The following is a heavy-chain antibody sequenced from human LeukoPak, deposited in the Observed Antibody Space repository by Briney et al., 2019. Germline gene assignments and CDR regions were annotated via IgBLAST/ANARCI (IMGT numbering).Heavy chain of an antibody. J-gene: IGHJ4*02. V-gene: IGHV3-30*18. CDR2: ISYDASNK. CDR1: GFTFSRYG. CDR3: AKDFAGLRGYSYGYFDY. D-gene: IGHD5-18*01. Sequence: PGRSLRLSCAASGFTFSRYGMHWVRQAPGKGLEWVALISYDASNKYYADSVKGRFTISRDNSKNTLYLQMNSLRAEDTAVYYCAKDFAGLRGYSYGYFDYWGQGTLVTVSS.